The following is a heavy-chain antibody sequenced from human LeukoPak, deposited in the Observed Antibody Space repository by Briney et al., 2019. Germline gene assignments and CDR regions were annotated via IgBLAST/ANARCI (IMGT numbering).Heavy chain of an antibody. J-gene: IGHJ4*02. V-gene: IGHV4-59*08. CDR1: GGSISSYY. Sequence: SETLSLTCTVSGGSISSYYWSWIRQPPGKGLEWIGYIYYSGSTNYNPSLKSRVTISVDTSKNQFSLKLSSVTAADTAVYYCARHRAYRWFDYWGQGTLVTVSS. D-gene: IGHD2-8*02. CDR3: ARHRAYRWFDY. CDR2: IYYSGST.